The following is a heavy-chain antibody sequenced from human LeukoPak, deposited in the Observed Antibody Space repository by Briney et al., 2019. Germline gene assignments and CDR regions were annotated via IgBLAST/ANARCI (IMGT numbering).Heavy chain of an antibody. V-gene: IGHV1-2*06. Sequence: GASVKVSCKASGYTFTGYYMHWVRQAPGQGLEWMGRINPNSGGTNYEQKFQGRVTMTRDTSISTAYMELSRLRSDDTAVYYCARDHYDSSGYSMGYWGQGTLVTVSS. CDR1: GYTFTGYY. D-gene: IGHD3-22*01. J-gene: IGHJ4*02. CDR2: INPNSGGT. CDR3: ARDHYDSSGYSMGY.